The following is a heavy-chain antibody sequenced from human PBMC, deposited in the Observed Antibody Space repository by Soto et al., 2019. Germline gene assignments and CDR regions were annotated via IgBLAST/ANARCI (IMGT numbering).Heavy chain of an antibody. CDR3: AKESSGSDY. D-gene: IGHD3-22*01. J-gene: IGHJ4*02. CDR2: ISYDGSNK. CDR1: VFTFSSYA. V-gene: IGHV3-30-3*01. Sequence: GGSLRLSCAASVFTFSSYAMHWVRQAPGKGLEWVAVISYDGSNKYYADSVKGRFTISRDNSKNTLYLQMNSLRAEDTAVYYCAKESSGSDYWGQGTLVTVSS.